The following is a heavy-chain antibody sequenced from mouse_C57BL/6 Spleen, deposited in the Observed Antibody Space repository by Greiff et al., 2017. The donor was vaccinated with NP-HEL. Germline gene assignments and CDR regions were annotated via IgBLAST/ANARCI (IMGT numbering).Heavy chain of an antibody. Sequence: VQLQQSGAELVRPGASVTLSCKASGYTFTDYEMHWVKQTPVHGLEWIGAIDPETGGTAYNQKFKGKAILTADKSSSTAYMELRSLTSEDSAVYYCTRCQLRLMDYWGQGTSVTVSS. CDR1: GYTFTDYE. CDR3: TRCQLRLMDY. J-gene: IGHJ4*01. CDR2: IDPETGGT. V-gene: IGHV1-15*01. D-gene: IGHD3-2*02.